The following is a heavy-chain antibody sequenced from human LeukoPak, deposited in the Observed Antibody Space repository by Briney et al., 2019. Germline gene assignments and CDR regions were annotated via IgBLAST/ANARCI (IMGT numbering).Heavy chain of an antibody. D-gene: IGHD3-9*01. V-gene: IGHV3-33*01. CDR3: AREDILTGYDY. CDR1: GFTFSSYG. Sequence: GRSLRLSCAASGFTFSSYGMHWVRQAPGKGLEWVAVIWYDGSNKYYADSVKGRFTISRDNSKNTLYLQMNSLRAEDTAVYYCAREDILTGYDYWGQGTLVTVSS. CDR2: IWYDGSNK. J-gene: IGHJ4*02.